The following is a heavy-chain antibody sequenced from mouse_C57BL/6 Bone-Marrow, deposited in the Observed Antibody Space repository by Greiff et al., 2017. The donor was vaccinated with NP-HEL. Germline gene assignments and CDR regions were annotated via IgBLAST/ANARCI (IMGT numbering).Heavy chain of an antibody. V-gene: IGHV3-6*01. CDR2: ISYDGSN. J-gene: IGHJ3*01. CDR3: ARDIDGYLAY. Sequence: EVQLVESGPGLVKPSQSLSLTCSVTGYSITSGYYWNWIRQFPGNKLEWMGYISYDGSNNYNPSLKNRISITRDTSKNQFFLKLNSVTTEDTATYYCARDIDGYLAYWGQGTLVTVSA. D-gene: IGHD2-3*01. CDR1: GYSITSGYY.